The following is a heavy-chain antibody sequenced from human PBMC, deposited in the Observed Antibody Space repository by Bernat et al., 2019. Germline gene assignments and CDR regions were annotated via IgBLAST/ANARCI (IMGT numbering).Heavy chain of an antibody. D-gene: IGHD1-26*01. J-gene: IGHJ3*02. CDR1: GFTFSSYS. V-gene: IGHV3-21*01. Sequence: EVQLVESGGGLVKPGGSLRLSCAASGFTFSSYSMNWVRQAPGKGLEWVSSISSSSSYIYYADSVKGRFTISRDNAKNSLYLQMNSLRAEDTAVYYCAGGKIVGATANDAFDIWGKGTMVTVSS. CDR2: ISSSSSYI. CDR3: AGGKIVGATANDAFDI.